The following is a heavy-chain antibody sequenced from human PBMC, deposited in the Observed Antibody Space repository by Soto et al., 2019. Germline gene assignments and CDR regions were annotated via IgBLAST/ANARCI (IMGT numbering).Heavy chain of an antibody. D-gene: IGHD6-6*01. CDR1: GYTFTSYA. CDR2: INAGNGNT. CDR3: ARSRLTRQRVDY. Sequence: ASVKVSCKASGYTFTSYAMHWVRQAPGQRLEWMGWINAGNGNTKYSQKFQGRVTITRDTSASTAYMELSSLRSEDTAVYYCARSRLTRQRVDYWGQGTLVTVSS. J-gene: IGHJ4*02. V-gene: IGHV1-3*01.